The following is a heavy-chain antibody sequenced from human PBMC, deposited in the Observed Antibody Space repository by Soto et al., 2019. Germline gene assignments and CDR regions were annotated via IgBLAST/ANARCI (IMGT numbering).Heavy chain of an antibody. V-gene: IGHV4-59*08. D-gene: IGHD3-10*01. CDR2: IYYSGST. CDR1: GGYISSYD. CDR3: ALWFGELGFDY. Sequence: SETLSLTCTVSGGYISSYDLSWIRQPPGKGLEWIGYIYYSGSTNYNPSLKSRVTISVDTSKNQFSLKLSSVTAADTAVYYCALWFGELGFDYWGQGTLVTVSS. J-gene: IGHJ4*02.